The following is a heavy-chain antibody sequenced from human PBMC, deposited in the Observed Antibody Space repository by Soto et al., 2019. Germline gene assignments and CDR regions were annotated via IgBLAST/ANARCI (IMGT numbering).Heavy chain of an antibody. CDR2: ISSSSSYI. D-gene: IGHD6-13*01. J-gene: IGHJ6*02. CDR3: ARVRVAAAGTGMDV. Sequence: GGSLRLSCAASGFTFSSYSMNWVRQAPGKGLEWVSSISSSSSYIYYADSVKGRFTISRDNAKNSLYLQMNSLRAEDTAVYYCARVRVAAAGTGMDVWGQGTTVTVSS. CDR1: GFTFSSYS. V-gene: IGHV3-21*01.